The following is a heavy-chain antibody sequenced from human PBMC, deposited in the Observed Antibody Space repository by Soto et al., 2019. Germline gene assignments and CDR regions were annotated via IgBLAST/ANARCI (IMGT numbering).Heavy chain of an antibody. V-gene: IGHV4-30-4*01. Sequence: SETLSLTCTVSGGSISSSSYYWSWIRQPPGKGLEWIGYFYYSGSTYYNPSLKSRVTISVDTSKNQFSLKLSSVTAADTAVYYCARDQDSSGSGFDYWGQGTLVTVSS. J-gene: IGHJ4*02. CDR3: ARDQDSSGSGFDY. CDR1: GGSISSSSYY. CDR2: FYYSGST. D-gene: IGHD3-22*01.